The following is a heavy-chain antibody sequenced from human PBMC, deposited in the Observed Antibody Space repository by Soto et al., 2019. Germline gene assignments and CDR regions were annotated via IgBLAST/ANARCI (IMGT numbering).Heavy chain of an antibody. D-gene: IGHD3-10*02. CDR2: ISYDGSNK. CDR1: GFTFSSYA. J-gene: IGHJ4*02. V-gene: IGHV3-30-3*01. CDR3: ARGDVPH. Sequence: QVQLVESGGGVVQPGRSLRLSCAASGFTFSSYAMHWVRQAPGKGLEWVAVISYDGSNKYYADSVKGRFTISRDNSKNTLYLQMNSLRAEDTAVYYCARGDVPHWGQGTLVTVSS.